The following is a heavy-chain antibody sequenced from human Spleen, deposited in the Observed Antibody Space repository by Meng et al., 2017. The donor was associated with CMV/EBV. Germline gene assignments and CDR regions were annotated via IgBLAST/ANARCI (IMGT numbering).Heavy chain of an antibody. CDR2: ISYDGTFE. J-gene: IGHJ3*02. D-gene: IGHD1-7*01. CDR1: GFSFSSYA. CDR3: TRETTSTYAFDI. V-gene: IGHV3-30-3*01. Sequence: CAASGFSFSSYAMHLVRQTPGKGLEWLAVISYDGTFEYYGDSLKGRFTISRDNSKNSLYLQMNSLRGEDSAVYYCTRETTSTYAFDIWGQGTMVTVSS.